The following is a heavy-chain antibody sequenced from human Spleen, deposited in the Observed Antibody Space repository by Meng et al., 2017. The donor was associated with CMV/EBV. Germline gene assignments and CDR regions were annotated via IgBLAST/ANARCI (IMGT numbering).Heavy chain of an antibody. CDR1: ISGGSYY. Sequence: ISGGSYYWTWIRQHQGKGLEWIGYIYYSGRTYYNPSRKSRVAIAVDTSRNRFSLMLTSVTVADTAVYYCARVDIVVVPAAPSPWYFDLWGRGTLVTVSS. J-gene: IGHJ2*01. CDR2: IYYSGRT. CDR3: ARVDIVVVPAAPSPWYFDL. V-gene: IGHV4-31*02. D-gene: IGHD2-2*03.